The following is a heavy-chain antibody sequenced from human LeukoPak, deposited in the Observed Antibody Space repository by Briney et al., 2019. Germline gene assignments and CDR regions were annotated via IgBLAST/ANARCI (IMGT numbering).Heavy chain of an antibody. V-gene: IGHV1-18*04. CDR3: ARAWRPYDSSGYRRDLIGFDP. Sequence: ASVKVSCKASGYTLTSYGISWVRQAPGQGLEWMGWISGYNGDTNYEQNLRGRVTMTRDTSTTTVYMELSSLRSEDTAVYYCARAWRPYDSSGYRRDLIGFDPWGQGTLVTVSS. CDR1: GYTLTSYG. D-gene: IGHD3-22*01. CDR2: ISGYNGDT. J-gene: IGHJ5*02.